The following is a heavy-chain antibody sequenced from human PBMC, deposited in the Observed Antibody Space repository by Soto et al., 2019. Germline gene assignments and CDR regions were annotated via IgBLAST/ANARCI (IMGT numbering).Heavy chain of an antibody. CDR3: ARDWGIFDSNINVYIPHLDS. CDR1: GYTLSNNG. CDR2: LSLGGDTK. J-gene: IGHJ4*02. Sequence: EVQLVESGGGLVQPGGSLRLSCVASGYTLSNNGINWVRQAPGKGLEWVAFLSLGGDTKSYADSVKGRFTISRDHAKNSLYLQMNSLRDDDTAVYYCARDWGIFDSNINVYIPHLDSWGQGTLVTVSS. D-gene: IGHD3-16*01. V-gene: IGHV3-48*02.